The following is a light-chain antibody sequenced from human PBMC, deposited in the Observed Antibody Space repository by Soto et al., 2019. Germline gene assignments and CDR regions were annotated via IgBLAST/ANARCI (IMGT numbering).Light chain of an antibody. J-gene: IGLJ2*01. CDR1: NIGGKS. Sequence: SYELTQPPSVSVAPGKTARITCGGNNIGGKSVHWYQQKPGQAPVLVIYYNSDRPSGIPERFSGSNSGNTATLTISRVEAGDEADYYCQVWDGTSDHHLVFGGGTKLTVL. V-gene: IGLV3-21*04. CDR2: YNS. CDR3: QVWDGTSDHHLV.